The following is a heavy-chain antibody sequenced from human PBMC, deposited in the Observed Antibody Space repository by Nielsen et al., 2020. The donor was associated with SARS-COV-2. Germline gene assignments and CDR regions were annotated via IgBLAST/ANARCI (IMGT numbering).Heavy chain of an antibody. CDR2: IYPGDSDT. CDR1: GYSFTSYW. Sequence: GESLKISCKGSGYSFTSYWIGWVRQMPGKGLEWMGIIYPGDSDTRYSPSFQGQVTISADKSISTAYLQWSSLKASDTAMYYCASSSISLGIPGAFDIWGQGTMVTVSS. D-gene: IGHD6-6*01. CDR3: ASSSISLGIPGAFDI. V-gene: IGHV5-51*01. J-gene: IGHJ3*02.